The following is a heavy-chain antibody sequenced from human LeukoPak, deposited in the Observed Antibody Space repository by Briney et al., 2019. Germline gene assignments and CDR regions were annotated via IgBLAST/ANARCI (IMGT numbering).Heavy chain of an antibody. V-gene: IGHV1-8*01. D-gene: IGHD3-10*01. CDR2: MNPNSGNT. J-gene: IGHJ3*02. CDR3: ARARNYYYGSGSYYLFAFDI. Sequence: ASVKVSCKASGYTFTSYDINWVRQATGQGLEWMGWMNPNSGNTGYAQKFQGRVTMTRNTSISTAYMELSSLRAEDTAVYYCARARNYYYGSGSYYLFAFDIWGQGTMVTVSS. CDR1: GYTFTSYD.